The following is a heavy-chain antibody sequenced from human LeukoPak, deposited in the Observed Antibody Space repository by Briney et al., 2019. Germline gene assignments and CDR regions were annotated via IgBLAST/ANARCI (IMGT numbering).Heavy chain of an antibody. V-gene: IGHV4-39*07. D-gene: IGHD2-2*01. CDR1: GGSISSSSYY. Sequence: SETLSLTCTVSGGSISSSSYYWGWIRQPPGKGLEWIGSIYYSGSTYYNPSLKSRVTISVDTSKNQFSLKLSSVTAADTAVYYCARGGISTSLDYWGQGTLVTVSS. CDR2: IYYSGST. CDR3: ARGGISTSLDY. J-gene: IGHJ4*02.